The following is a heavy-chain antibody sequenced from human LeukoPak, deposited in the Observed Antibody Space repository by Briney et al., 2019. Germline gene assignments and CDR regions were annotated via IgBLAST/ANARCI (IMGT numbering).Heavy chain of an antibody. J-gene: IGHJ3*02. CDR1: GFTFSKYA. CDR3: ARDSRFAFDI. D-gene: IGHD3-16*01. CDR2: ISGSGGST. V-gene: IGHV3-23*01. Sequence: GGSLRLSCAASGFTFSKYAMSWVRQAPGKGLDWVATISGSGGSTYCADSVKGRFTISRDTSKNTLYLQINSLRAEDTAVYYCARDSRFAFDIWGQGTMVTVSS.